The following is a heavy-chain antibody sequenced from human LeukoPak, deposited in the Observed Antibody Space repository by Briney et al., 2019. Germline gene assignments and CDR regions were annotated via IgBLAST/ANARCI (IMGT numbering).Heavy chain of an antibody. J-gene: IGHJ2*01. CDR1: GFTFDDYD. Sequence: GRSLRLSCSTSGFTFDDYDMHWVRQVPGKGLEWVSGITWNSDKIDYAHSVKGRFTISRDNAKNSLYLQMNSLTPEDMALYYCVKERGLHRYFDLWGRGTLVTVSS. CDR3: VKERGLHRYFDL. CDR2: ITWNSDKI. V-gene: IGHV3-9*03.